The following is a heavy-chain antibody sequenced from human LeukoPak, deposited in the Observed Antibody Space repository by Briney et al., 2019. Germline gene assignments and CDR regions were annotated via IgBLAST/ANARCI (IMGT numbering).Heavy chain of an antibody. D-gene: IGHD3-3*01. Sequence: SETLSLTCTVSGGSISSGSSYWSWIRQPAGKGLEWIGRIYTGGSTTYNPSLKSRVTISVDTSKNQFSLNLSSVTAADTAVYYCARGGEEAVNGFWSGYSYYFDYWGQGTLVTVSS. V-gene: IGHV4-61*02. CDR3: ARGGEEAVNGFWSGYSYYFDY. CDR1: GGSISSGSSY. CDR2: IYTGGST. J-gene: IGHJ4*02.